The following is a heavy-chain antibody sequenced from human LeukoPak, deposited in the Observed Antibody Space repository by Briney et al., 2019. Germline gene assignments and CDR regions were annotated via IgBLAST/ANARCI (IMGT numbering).Heavy chain of an antibody. J-gene: IGHJ4*02. CDR2: IYYSGST. Sequence: PSETLSLTCAVYGGSFSGYYWSWIRQPPGKGLEWIGNIYYSGSTNYNASLKSRVIISVDTSKNQFFLKLSRKSGGACYVPFDYWGQGTLVTVSS. D-gene: IGHD2-21*02. CDR1: GGSFSGYY. CDR3: Y. V-gene: IGHV4-59*01.